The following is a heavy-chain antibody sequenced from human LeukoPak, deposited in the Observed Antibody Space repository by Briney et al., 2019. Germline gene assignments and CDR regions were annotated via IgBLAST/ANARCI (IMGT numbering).Heavy chain of an antibody. CDR2: ISESGGTT. D-gene: IGHD5-12*01. CDR3: ANGYSPPHFDY. V-gene: IGHV3-23*01. Sequence: GGSLRLSCAASGFTFSSYAMNWVRQAPGKGLEWVSSISESGGTTDYADSVKGRFTISRDNSKNTLYLQMNSLRAEDTAVYYCANGYSPPHFDYWGQGTLVTVSS. CDR1: GFTFSSYA. J-gene: IGHJ4*02.